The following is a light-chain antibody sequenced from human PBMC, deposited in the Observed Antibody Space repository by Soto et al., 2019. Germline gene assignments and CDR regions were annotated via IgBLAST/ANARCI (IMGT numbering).Light chain of an antibody. CDR2: EVS. CDR1: SSDVGRYNY. V-gene: IGLV2-14*01. J-gene: IGLJ1*01. CDR3: SSYTSSTTYV. Sequence: QSVLTQPASVSGSPGQSITISCTGTSSDVGRYNYVSWYQQYPGKAPKLMIFEVSYRPSGVSNRFSGSKSGSTASLTISGLQAEEEADYYGSSYTSSTTYVFGTGTKLTVL.